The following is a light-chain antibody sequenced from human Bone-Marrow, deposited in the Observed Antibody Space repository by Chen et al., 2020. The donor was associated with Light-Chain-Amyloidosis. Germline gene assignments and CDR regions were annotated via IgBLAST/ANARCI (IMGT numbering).Light chain of an antibody. CDR2: WAS. V-gene: IGKV4-1*01. CDR3: QQYYDTPFT. CDR1: QSLLYTSSNKNY. J-gene: IGKJ3*01. Sequence: DIVRTQSPDSLAVALGERAAINCRSSQSLLYTSSNKNYLAWYQQKPGQPPKLLIYWASTRESGVPDRFSGSGSGTDFTLSISSLQAEDVAVYYCQQYYDTPFTFGPGTKVDI.